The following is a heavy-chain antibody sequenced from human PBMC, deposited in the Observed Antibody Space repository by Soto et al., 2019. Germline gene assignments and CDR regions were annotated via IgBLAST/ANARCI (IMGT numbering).Heavy chain of an antibody. CDR2: ISDYNGNT. J-gene: IGHJ6*03. V-gene: IGHV1-18*01. CDR3: ARDRGVAPPVAGNTHYYYYMDV. D-gene: IGHD6-19*01. CDR1: GYSFTNYR. Sequence: QDRLVQSGVEVKKPGASVRVSCKAPGYSFTNYRITWVRQAPAQGFEWMGGISDYNGNTNYAQKFQGRVTLTTDSSTRKGYLELGSLRSDDTAGYYCARDRGVAPPVAGNTHYYYYMDVWGKGTTVTVSS.